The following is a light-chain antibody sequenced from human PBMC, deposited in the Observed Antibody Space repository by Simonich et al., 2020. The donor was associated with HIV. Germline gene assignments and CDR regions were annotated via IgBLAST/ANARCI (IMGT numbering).Light chain of an antibody. V-gene: IGKV1-13*02. Sequence: AIQLTQSPSSLSASVGDRVTITCRASKGMSSALAWYQQKPGKAPKLLIYDASSLESGVPSRFSGSGSGTDFTLTISSLQPEDFATYYCQQFNSYPQTFGQGTRLEIK. J-gene: IGKJ5*01. CDR2: DAS. CDR3: QQFNSYPQT. CDR1: KGMSSA.